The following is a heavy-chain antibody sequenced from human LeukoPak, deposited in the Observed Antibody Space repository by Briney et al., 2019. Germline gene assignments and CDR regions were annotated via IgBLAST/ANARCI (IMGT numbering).Heavy chain of an antibody. CDR3: ARGFGSGTSSFDN. D-gene: IGHD3-10*01. J-gene: IGHJ4*02. CDR2: IYVTDLI. Sequence: SGTLSLTCTVSGGPISSNYWSWIRQTGGKGLEWIGRIYVTDLINYNPSLKSRVTISVDMSKNQLSLNLTSVTAADTAIYYCARGFGSGTSSFDNWGRGTLVTVSS. CDR1: GGPISSNY. V-gene: IGHV4-4*07.